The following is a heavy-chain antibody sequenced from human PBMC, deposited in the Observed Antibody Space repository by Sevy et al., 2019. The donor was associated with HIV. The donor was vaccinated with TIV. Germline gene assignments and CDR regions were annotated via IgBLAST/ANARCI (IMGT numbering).Heavy chain of an antibody. CDR2: ISDSGGSS. D-gene: IGHD3-3*01. CDR3: ARGFRGDWGWLLFGY. Sequence: GGSLRLSCAASGFTFNKYAMSWVRQAPGKGLEWVSSISDSGGSSYYADSVKGRFTISRDNSKNTLYLQMNSLIAEDSAVYYCARGFRGDWGWLLFGYWGQGSLVTVSS. J-gene: IGHJ4*02. CDR1: GFTFNKYA. V-gene: IGHV3-23*01.